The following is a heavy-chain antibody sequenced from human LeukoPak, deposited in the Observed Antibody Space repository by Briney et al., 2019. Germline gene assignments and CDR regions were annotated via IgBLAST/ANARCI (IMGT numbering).Heavy chain of an antibody. V-gene: IGHV3-73*01. D-gene: IGHD5/OR15-5a*01. CDR3: ARRVGDSYPYGLDV. CDR2: IRSKPYAYAT. Sequence: GGSLRLSCAASGFTFSASPIHWVRQASDKGLEWVGRIRSKPYAYATAFAESVKGRFTISRDDSENTAYLEMKSLKNEDTAVYYCARRVGDSYPYGLDVWGQGTPVTVSS. J-gene: IGHJ6*02. CDR1: GFTFSASP.